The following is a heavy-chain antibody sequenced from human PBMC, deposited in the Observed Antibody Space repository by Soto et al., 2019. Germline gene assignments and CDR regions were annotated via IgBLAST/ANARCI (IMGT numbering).Heavy chain of an antibody. V-gene: IGHV4-34*01. D-gene: IGHD3-3*01. Sequence: QVQLQQWGAGLLKPSETLSLTCAVYGGSFSGYYWSWIRQPPGKGLEWIGEINHSGSTNYHPSLKSRVTISVDTSKNQFSLKLSSVTAADTAVYYCARAFWSGYALDYWGQGTMVTFSS. CDR3: ARAFWSGYALDY. J-gene: IGHJ4*02. CDR2: INHSGST. CDR1: GGSFSGYY.